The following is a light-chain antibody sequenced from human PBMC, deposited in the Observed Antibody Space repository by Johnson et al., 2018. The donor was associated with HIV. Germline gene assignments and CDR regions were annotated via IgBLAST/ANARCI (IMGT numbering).Light chain of an antibody. J-gene: IGLJ1*01. V-gene: IGLV1-51*01. CDR1: SSNIGNNY. Sequence: QSVLTQPPSVSAAPGQKVTITCSGSSSNIGNNYVSWYQQLPGTAPKVLIYDNNKRPSGIPDRFAGSKSGTSATLGITGLQTGDEADYYCGTWDSSLRVGFFGTWTKVT. CDR2: DNN. CDR3: GTWDSSLRVGF.